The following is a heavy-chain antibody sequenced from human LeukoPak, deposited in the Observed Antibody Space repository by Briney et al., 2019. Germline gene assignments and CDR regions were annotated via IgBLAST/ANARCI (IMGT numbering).Heavy chain of an antibody. Sequence: ASVKVSCKASGYTFTGYYMHWVRQAPGQGLEWMGWINPNSGGTNYAQKFQGRVTMTRDTSISTAYMELSRLRSDDTAVYYCAGAPRIAVAGTLKYNWFDPWGQGTLVTVSS. CDR2: INPNSGGT. J-gene: IGHJ5*02. D-gene: IGHD6-19*01. CDR3: AGAPRIAVAGTLKYNWFDP. V-gene: IGHV1-2*02. CDR1: GYTFTGYY.